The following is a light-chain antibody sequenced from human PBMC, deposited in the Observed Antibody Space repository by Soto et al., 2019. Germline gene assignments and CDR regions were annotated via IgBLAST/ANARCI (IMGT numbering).Light chain of an antibody. J-gene: IGLJ2*01. CDR1: SSNIGSNP. Sequence: QSVLAQPPSASGTPGQRVAISCSGTSSNIGSNPVNWFQQLPGTAPRLLIYGSDQRPSGVPDRFSGSKSGTSASLAISGLQSEDEADYYCAAGDDSLFGPVFGGGTKVTVL. V-gene: IGLV1-44*01. CDR3: AAGDDSLFGPV. CDR2: GSD.